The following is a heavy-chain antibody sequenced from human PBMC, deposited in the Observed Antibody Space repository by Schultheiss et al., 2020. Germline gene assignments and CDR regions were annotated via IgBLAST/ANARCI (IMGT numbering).Heavy chain of an antibody. Sequence: SETLSLTCTVSGGSISSYYWNWIRQPPGKGLEWIGYIFDSGSTNYNPSLKSRVTISVDTSKNQSSLKLSSVTAADTAVYYCASHNSWYYFDYWGQGTLVTVSS. D-gene: IGHD6-13*01. V-gene: IGHV4-59*08. CDR1: GGSISSYY. J-gene: IGHJ4*02. CDR3: ASHNSWYYFDY. CDR2: IFDSGST.